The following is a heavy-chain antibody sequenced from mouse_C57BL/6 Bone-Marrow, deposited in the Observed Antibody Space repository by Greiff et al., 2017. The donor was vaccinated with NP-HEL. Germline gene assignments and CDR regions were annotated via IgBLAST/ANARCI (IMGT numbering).Heavy chain of an antibody. V-gene: IGHV1-81*01. CDR2: IYPRSGNT. Sequence: VKLMESGAELARPGASVKLSCKASGYTFTSYGISWVKQRTGQGLEWIGEIYPRSGNTYYNEKLKGKATLTADKSSSTAYMELRSLTSEDSAVYFCARSGNGYYVLPMDYWGQGTSVTVSS. D-gene: IGHD2-3*01. J-gene: IGHJ4*01. CDR1: GYTFTSYG. CDR3: ARSGNGYYVLPMDY.